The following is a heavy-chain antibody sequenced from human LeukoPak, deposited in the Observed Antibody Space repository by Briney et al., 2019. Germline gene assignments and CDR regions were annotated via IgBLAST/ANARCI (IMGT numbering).Heavy chain of an antibody. CDR2: IKSKTDGETT. V-gene: IGHV3-15*01. CDR3: ARIAALDF. D-gene: IGHD6-13*01. CDR1: GFTFSNAW. Sequence: AGGSLRLSCAASGFTFSNAWMSWVRQAPGKGLEWVGRIKSKTDGETTDYAAPVKGRFTISRDDSKNTLYLQMNSLKTEDTGVYYCARIAALDFWGQGTLVTVSS. J-gene: IGHJ4*02.